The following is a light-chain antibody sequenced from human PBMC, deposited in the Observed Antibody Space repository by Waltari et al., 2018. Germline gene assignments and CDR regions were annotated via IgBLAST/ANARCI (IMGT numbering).Light chain of an antibody. J-gene: IGKJ1*01. V-gene: IGKV1-5*03. CDR1: QSVNTW. CDR3: QQYNSFPWK. CDR2: RAS. Sequence: IQMTLSPLTLSASAGDVVGITCRASQSVNTWLAWYQQRTGKAPNLLIYRASSLQSGVPSRFSGRGSGTEFTLTINSLQPDDFASYYCQQYNSFPWKFGQGTKVEIK.